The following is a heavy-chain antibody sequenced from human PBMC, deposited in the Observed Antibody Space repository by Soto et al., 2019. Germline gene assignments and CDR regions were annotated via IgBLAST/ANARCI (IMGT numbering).Heavy chain of an antibody. V-gene: IGHV4-4*07. D-gene: IGHD6-13*01. J-gene: IGHJ4*02. CDR3: ARDVRRGSSSWVN. Sequence: QVQLQESGPGLVKPSETLSLTCTVSGGSISGFYWSWIRQPAGKGLEWIGRTSTGGGTNYNPSLKXXXXXXXXXXXXLFSLNLRSVTAADTAVYYCARDVRRGSSSWVNWGQGTLVTVSS. CDR2: TSTGGGT. CDR1: GGSISGFY.